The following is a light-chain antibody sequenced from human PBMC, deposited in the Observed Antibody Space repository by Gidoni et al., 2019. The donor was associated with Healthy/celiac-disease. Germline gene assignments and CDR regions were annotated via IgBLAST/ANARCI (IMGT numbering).Light chain of an antibody. CDR1: SSNIGSNT. CDR3: GAWDDSLNGYVV. CDR2: SNN. J-gene: IGLJ2*01. V-gene: IGLV1-44*01. Sequence: QSVLTQPPSASGTPGQRVTISCSGSSSNIGSNTVNWYQQLPGTATKLLIYSNNQRPSGVLDRFSGSKSGTSASLAISGLQSEDEADYYCGAWDDSLNGYVVFGGGTKLTVL.